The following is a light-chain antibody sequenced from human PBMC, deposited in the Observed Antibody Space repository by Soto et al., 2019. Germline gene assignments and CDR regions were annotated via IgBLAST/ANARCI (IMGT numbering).Light chain of an antibody. V-gene: IGKV3-15*01. Sequence: EIVMTQSPATLSVSPGERVTLSCRASQSVRSNLAWYQQKPGQAPRLLIFGASTRATGIPARFSGSGSGTEFTLTISSLQSEDFAVYYCHQYNIWPPLTFGGGTKVEIK. CDR1: QSVRSN. CDR2: GAS. J-gene: IGKJ4*01. CDR3: HQYNIWPPLT.